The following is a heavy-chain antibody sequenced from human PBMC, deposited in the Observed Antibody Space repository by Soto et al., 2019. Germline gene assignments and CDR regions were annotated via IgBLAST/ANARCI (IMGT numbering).Heavy chain of an antibody. D-gene: IGHD6-19*01. CDR1: GGTFSSYA. CDR2: FIPIFGTA. CDR3: ARDLPRKWLMRY. Sequence: QVKLVQSGAEVKKPGSSVKVSCKASGGTFSSYAISWERKAPGQGLEWMGGFIPIFGTANYEQKFQGRVTITADESSSTAYMELSILRSEDTAVYYCARDLPRKWLMRYWGQGTLVTVSS. J-gene: IGHJ4*02. V-gene: IGHV1-69*01.